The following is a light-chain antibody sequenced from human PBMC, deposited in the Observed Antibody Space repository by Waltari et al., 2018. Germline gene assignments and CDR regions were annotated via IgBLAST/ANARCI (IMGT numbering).Light chain of an antibody. CDR1: QSISRY. J-gene: IGKJ1*01. CDR2: GAS. Sequence: IMLTQSPGTPSLSPGERATLSCRSNQSISRYLAWYQQKPGQAPRLRIYGASTRATGIPDRFSGSGSGTGFSLTISGLEPEDSAVYYCQHHFRLPATFGQGTKVEIK. CDR3: QHHFRLPAT. V-gene: IGKV3-20*01.